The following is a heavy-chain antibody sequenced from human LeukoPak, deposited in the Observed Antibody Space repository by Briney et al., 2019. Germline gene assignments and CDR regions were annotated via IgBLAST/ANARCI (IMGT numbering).Heavy chain of an antibody. J-gene: IGHJ6*02. CDR3: AREDTVADHYGMDV. CDR1: GFTFSSYS. CDR2: ISSSSSTI. V-gene: IGHV3-48*04. Sequence: GGSLRLSCAASGFTFSSYSMNWVRQAPGKGLEWVSYISSSSSTIYYADSVKGRFTISRDNAKNSLYLQMNSLRAEDTAVYYCAREDTVADHYGMDVWGQGTTVTVSS. D-gene: IGHD4-23*01.